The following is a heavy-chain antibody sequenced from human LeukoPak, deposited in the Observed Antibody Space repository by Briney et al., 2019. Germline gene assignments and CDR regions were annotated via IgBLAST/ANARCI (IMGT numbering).Heavy chain of an antibody. D-gene: IGHD2-2*01. Sequence: GGSLRLSCAASGFTFSSYAMGWVRQAPGKGLEWVSAISGSGGSTYDADSVKGRFTISRDNSKNTLYLQMNSLRAEDTAVYYCANGLQGYCSSTSCSNFDYWGQGTLVTVSS. V-gene: IGHV3-23*01. J-gene: IGHJ4*02. CDR3: ANGLQGYCSSTSCSNFDY. CDR2: ISGSGGST. CDR1: GFTFSSYA.